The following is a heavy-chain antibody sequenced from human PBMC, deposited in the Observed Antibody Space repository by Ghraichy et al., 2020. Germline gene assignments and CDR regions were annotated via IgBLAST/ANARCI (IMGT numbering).Heavy chain of an antibody. CDR1: GFSLSTSGVG. V-gene: IGHV2-5*05. J-gene: IGHJ4*02. CDR3: AHRREGPDGYYFDY. CDR2: IYWDDDK. Sequence: SGPTLVNPTQTLTLTCTFSGFSLSTSGVGVGWIRQPPGKALEWLALIYWDDDKRYGPSLKSRLTITKDTSKNQVVLTMTNMDPVDTATYYCAHRREGPDGYYFDYWGQGTLVTISS. D-gene: IGHD5-24*01.